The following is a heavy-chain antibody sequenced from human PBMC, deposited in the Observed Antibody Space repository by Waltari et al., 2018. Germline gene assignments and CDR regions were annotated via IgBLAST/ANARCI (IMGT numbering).Heavy chain of an antibody. CDR1: GYSFNNYW. D-gene: IGHD1-1*01. Sequence: QLVQSGTEVKKPGESLKISCKTSGYSFNNYWIGWVRKMPGKGLEWLGSVRPDNSDTRYSPSFRGKVTISADKSISIAYLQLSSLKASDTAIYYCARHTEDDNGDDWGQGTLVTVSS. J-gene: IGHJ4*02. CDR3: ARHTEDDNGDD. V-gene: IGHV5-51*01. CDR2: VRPDNSDT.